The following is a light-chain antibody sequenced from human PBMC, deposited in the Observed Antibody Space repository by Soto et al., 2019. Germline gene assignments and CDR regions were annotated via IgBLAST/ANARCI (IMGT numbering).Light chain of an antibody. CDR3: CSYTGSSTPYV. V-gene: IGLV2-14*01. Sequence: QSALTQPASVSGSPGQSVTISCTGTSSDVGAYNSVSWYQHHPGKAPKLMTYEVSSRPSGVSNRFSGSKSGNTASLTISGLQAEDEADYYCCSYTGSSTPYVFGTGTKVTVL. J-gene: IGLJ1*01. CDR2: EVS. CDR1: SSDVGAYNS.